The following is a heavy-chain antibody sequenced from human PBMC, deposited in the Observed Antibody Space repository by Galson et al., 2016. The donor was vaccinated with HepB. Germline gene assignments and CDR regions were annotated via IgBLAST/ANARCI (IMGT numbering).Heavy chain of an antibody. D-gene: IGHD1-1*01. CDR1: GDSISSGNW. CDR3: AKTVQLKRHFDS. V-gene: IGHV4-4*02. Sequence: SETLSLTCAVSGDSISSGNWWTWVRQPPGKGLEWIGEIYHSGSTTYNPSLESRVTISVDKSKNQFSLTMRSVTAADTAVYFCAKTVQLKRHFDSWGQGALVTVSS. J-gene: IGHJ4*02. CDR2: IYHSGST.